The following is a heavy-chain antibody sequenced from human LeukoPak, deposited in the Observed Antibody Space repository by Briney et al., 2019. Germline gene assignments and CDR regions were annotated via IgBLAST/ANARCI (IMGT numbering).Heavy chain of an antibody. CDR2: ITYDGRT. CDR1: GGSFDGYY. D-gene: IGHD3-3*01. Sequence: SETLSLTCAVFGGSFDGYYWSWIRQSPGKGLEWIGEITYDGRTKYNPSLRSRVSISVDTSKIQFSLNLTSVTAADTAIYYCARGLASGYPPIPFDYWGPGTQVTVSS. V-gene: IGHV4-34*01. CDR3: ARGLASGYPPIPFDY. J-gene: IGHJ4*02.